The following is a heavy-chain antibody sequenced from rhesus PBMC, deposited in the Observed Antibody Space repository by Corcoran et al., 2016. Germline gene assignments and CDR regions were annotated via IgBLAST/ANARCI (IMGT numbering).Heavy chain of an antibody. CDR2: IYGSGCST. CDR3: ARAIFGLVTPFDY. D-gene: IGHD3-3*01. Sequence: QVQLQEPGPGLVKPSETLSLTCAVSGGSISDSYYWSWIRQPPGKGLEWIGDIYGSGCSTYSNPSLKSRVTISTDTSKNQFSLKLSSVTAADTAVYYGARAIFGLVTPFDYWGQGVLVTVSS. CDR1: GGSISDSYY. V-gene: IGHV4S7*01. J-gene: IGHJ4*01.